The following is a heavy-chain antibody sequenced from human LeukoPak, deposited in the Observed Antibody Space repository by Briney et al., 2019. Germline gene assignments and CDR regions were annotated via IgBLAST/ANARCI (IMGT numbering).Heavy chain of an antibody. V-gene: IGHV4-4*07. CDR3: AREATMAV. CDR1: GGSIPNYY. Sequence: PSETLSLTCAVSGGSIPNYYWSWIRQPAGKGLEWIGRTSASGNTNYNPSLKSRVTMSADTSKNQFSLKLTSVNAADTAVYYCAREATMAVWGQGTLVTVSS. J-gene: IGHJ4*02. CDR2: TSASGNT. D-gene: IGHD3-10*01.